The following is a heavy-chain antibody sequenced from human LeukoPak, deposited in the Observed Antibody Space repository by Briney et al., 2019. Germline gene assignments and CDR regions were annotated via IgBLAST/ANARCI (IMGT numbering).Heavy chain of an antibody. CDR3: ARVSAGVIGMKDVFDI. Sequence: GGSLGLSCAASGIIFSNYWMHWVRQAPGKGLEWVSSISGSSSYIYYADSVKGRFTISRHNAKNSLYLQMNSLRAEDTAVYYCARVSAGVIGMKDVFDIWGQGTMVTVSS. J-gene: IGHJ3*02. CDR2: ISGSSSYI. D-gene: IGHD3-16*02. CDR1: GIIFSNYW. V-gene: IGHV3-21*01.